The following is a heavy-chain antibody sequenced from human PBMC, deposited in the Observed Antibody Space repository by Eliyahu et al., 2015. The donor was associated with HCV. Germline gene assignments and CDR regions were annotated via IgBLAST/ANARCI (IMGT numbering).Heavy chain of an antibody. CDR1: GFTFSXXG. Sequence: QVQLVESGGGVVQPGXSLXXSCAAXGFTFSXXGXPWVRQAPGKGLEWVAVISYDGSNKYYADSVKGRFTISRDNSKNTLYLQMNSLRAEDTAVYYCASHLYDSSGYYGGYFDYWGQGTLVTVSS. CDR2: ISYDGSNK. J-gene: IGHJ4*02. V-gene: IGHV3-30*03. CDR3: ASHLYDSSGYYGGYFDY. D-gene: IGHD3-22*01.